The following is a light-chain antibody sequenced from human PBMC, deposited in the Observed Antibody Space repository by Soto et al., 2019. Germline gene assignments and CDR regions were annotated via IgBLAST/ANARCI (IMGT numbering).Light chain of an antibody. Sequence: HSALTQPASVSGSPGQSITISCTGTSSDVGGYKYVSWYQQHPDKAPKLMIYDVTNRPSGVSNRFSGSKSGNTASLTISGLQAEDEADYYCSSYAGTNVVFGGGTKLTVL. CDR2: DVT. V-gene: IGLV2-14*03. CDR1: SSDVGGYKY. J-gene: IGLJ2*01. CDR3: SSYAGTNVV.